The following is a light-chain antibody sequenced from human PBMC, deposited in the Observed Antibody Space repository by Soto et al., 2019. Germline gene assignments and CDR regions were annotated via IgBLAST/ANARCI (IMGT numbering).Light chain of an antibody. V-gene: IGLV2-14*01. Sequence: QSALTQPASVSGSPGQSMTMSWTGTSSDVGGYDYVSWYQLHPGKAPKLMVFEVSNRPSGVSYRFSGSKSGNTASLTISGLQAEDEADYFCSSYSISTAYLFGTGTKVTVL. CDR2: EVS. J-gene: IGLJ1*01. CDR1: SSDVGGYDY. CDR3: SSYSISTAYL.